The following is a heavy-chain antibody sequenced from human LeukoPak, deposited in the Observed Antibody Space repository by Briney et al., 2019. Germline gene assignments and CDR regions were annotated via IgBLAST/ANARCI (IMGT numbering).Heavy chain of an antibody. J-gene: IGHJ4*02. V-gene: IGHV4-34*01. CDR2: INHSGST. D-gene: IGHD5-18*01. CDR1: GGSFSGYY. Sequence: SETLSLTCAVYGGSFSGYYWSWIRQPPGKGLEWIGEINHSGSTNYNPSLKSRVTISVDTSKNQFSLQPTPVTAADTAVYYCARGAWIQLWPSTYYFDYWAQGTLVTVSS. CDR3: ARGAWIQLWPSTYYFDY.